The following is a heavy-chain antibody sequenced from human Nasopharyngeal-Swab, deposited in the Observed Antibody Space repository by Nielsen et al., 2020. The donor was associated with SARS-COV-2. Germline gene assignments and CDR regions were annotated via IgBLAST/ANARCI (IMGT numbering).Heavy chain of an antibody. D-gene: IGHD3-16*01. CDR2: IYSGGST. CDR1: GFTVSSNY. Sequence: GESLKISCAASGFTVSSNYMSWVRQAPGKGLEWVSVIYSGGSTYYADSVKGRFTISRDNSKNTLYLQMNRLRAEDTAVYYCARGGGDDYVWGSYNYYFDYWGQGTLVTVSS. J-gene: IGHJ4*02. V-gene: IGHV3-53*01. CDR3: ARGGGDDYVWGSYNYYFDY.